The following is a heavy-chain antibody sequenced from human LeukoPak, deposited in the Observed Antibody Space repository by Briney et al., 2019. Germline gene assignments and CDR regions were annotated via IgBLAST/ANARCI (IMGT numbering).Heavy chain of an antibody. J-gene: IGHJ3*01. V-gene: IGHV3-43*02. CDR2: SGKEGST. CDR3: ASQTKYSSASAGSYWGAFDL. CDR1: GLTFYDQA. Sequence: PGGSLRLSCAASGLTFYDQAMHWVRQGPGPGLEWVALSGKEGSTYYADSVRGRFNISRDSKHSLYLEMDSLRTEDTALYYCASQTKYSSASAGSYWGAFDLWGQGTMVTVFS. D-gene: IGHD3-10*01.